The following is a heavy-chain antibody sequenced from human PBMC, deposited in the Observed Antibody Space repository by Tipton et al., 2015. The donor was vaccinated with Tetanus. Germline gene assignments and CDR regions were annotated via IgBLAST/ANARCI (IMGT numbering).Heavy chain of an antibody. J-gene: IGHJ4*02. V-gene: IGHV2-5*01. CDR1: GFTLGSTGVT. CDR2: IYWNDDK. Sequence: LRLSCTFSGFTLGSTGVTVGWIRQPPGKALEWLALIYWNDDKIYSPSLKSRLTVSKDTSKSQVFLTMTNMDPVDTATYYCARGVAPAGVPHDYWGQGTLVIVSS. D-gene: IGHD6-13*01. CDR3: ARGVAPAGVPHDY.